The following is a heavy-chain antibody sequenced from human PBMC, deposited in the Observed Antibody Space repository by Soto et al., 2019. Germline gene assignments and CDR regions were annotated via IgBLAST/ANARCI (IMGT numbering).Heavy chain of an antibody. Sequence: SETLSLTCTVSGSSINSSGYYWGWIRQPPGKGLEWIGSMFYGVSTYYNPSLKSRVTVSVDTSKNQFSLNLRSVTAADAAVYYCARLPSRHLVDYWGQGTLVTVSS. CDR1: GSSINSSGYY. CDR3: ARLPSRHLVDY. CDR2: MFYGVST. V-gene: IGHV4-39*01. J-gene: IGHJ4*02. D-gene: IGHD3-3*02.